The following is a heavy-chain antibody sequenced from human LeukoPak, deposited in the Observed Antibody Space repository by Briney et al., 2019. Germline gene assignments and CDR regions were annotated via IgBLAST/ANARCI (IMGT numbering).Heavy chain of an antibody. CDR1: GFTFSTYN. J-gene: IGHJ4*02. CDR2: ISGSGGDT. D-gene: IGHD2-8*01. V-gene: IGHV3-23*01. CDR3: AKDRSCTNNICHGDFDY. Sequence: TGGSLRLSCAASGFTFSTYNMNWVRQAPGKGLEWVSGISGSGGDTYYADSVKGRFTISRDNSKNTLYLQMNSLRAEDTAVYYCAKDRSCTNNICHGDFDYWGQGTLVTVSS.